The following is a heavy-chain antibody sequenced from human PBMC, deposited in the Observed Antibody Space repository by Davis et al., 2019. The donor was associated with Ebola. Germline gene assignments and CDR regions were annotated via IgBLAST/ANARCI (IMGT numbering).Heavy chain of an antibody. CDR3: ATSESFFDYAAYFHY. D-gene: IGHD3-16*01. V-gene: IGHV3-21*06. Sequence: GGSLRLSCAASGFTFDDFAMHWVRQAPGKGLEWVSSISSDGSYIFYADSAKGRFTISRDNAKNSLYLQMNSLKAEDTAVYFCATSESFFDYAAYFHYWGQGTLLTVSS. CDR1: GFTFDDFA. J-gene: IGHJ4*02. CDR2: ISSDGSYI.